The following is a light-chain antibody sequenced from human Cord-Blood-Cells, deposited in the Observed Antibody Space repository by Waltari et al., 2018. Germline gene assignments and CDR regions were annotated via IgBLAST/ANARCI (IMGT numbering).Light chain of an antibody. V-gene: IGKV3-15*01. CDR3: QQYNNWPPYS. CDR1: QSVSIN. CDR2: GAS. Sequence: EIVMTQSPATLSVSPGERATLSCRASQSVSINLAWYQQKPGQAPRLLIYGASTRATGIPARFSGSVSGTEFTLTISSLQSEYFAVYYCQQYNNWPPYSFGQGTKLEIK. J-gene: IGKJ2*03.